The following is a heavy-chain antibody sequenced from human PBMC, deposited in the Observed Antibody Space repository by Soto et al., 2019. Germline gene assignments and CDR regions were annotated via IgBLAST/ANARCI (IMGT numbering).Heavy chain of an antibody. CDR1: GGTFSSYT. CDR3: ARDRSHGSGTGA. Sequence: QVQLVQSGAEVKKPGSSVKVSCKASGGTFSSYTISWVRQAPGQGLEWMGRIIPILGIANYAQKFQGRVTITADKSTSTAYMELSRLRAEDTAVYYGARDRSHGSGTGAWGQGTLVTVSS. CDR2: IIPILGIA. J-gene: IGHJ1*01. V-gene: IGHV1-69*08. D-gene: IGHD3-10*01.